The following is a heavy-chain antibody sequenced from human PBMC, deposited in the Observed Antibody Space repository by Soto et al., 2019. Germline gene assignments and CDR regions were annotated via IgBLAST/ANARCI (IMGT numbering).Heavy chain of an antibody. J-gene: IGHJ6*02. CDR2: IYPGDSDT. CDR1: GDSFTSYW. V-gene: IGHV5-51*01. Sequence: GESLKISGKGSGDSFTSYWVRWIGEMTGKGLEWMGIIYPGDSDTRYSPSFQGQVTISADKSISTAYLQWSSLKASDTAMYYCARRSDYYYYRMDVWGQGTTVTVS. CDR3: ARRSDYYYYRMDV.